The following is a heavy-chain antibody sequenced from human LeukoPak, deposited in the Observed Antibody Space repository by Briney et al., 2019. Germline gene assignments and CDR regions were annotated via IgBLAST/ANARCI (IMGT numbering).Heavy chain of an antibody. J-gene: IGHJ3*02. CDR1: GFTFSSYA. V-gene: IGHV3-23*01. Sequence: GGSLRLSCAASGFTFSSYAMSWVRQAPGKGLEWVSAISGSGGSTYYADSVKGRFTISRDNFKNTLYLQMNSLRAEDTAVYYCAENYYDSSGYYYFWAFDIWGQGTMVTVSS. D-gene: IGHD3-22*01. CDR3: AENYYDSSGYYYFWAFDI. CDR2: ISGSGGST.